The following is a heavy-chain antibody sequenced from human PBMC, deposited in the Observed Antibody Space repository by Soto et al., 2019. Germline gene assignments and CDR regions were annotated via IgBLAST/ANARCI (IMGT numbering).Heavy chain of an antibody. J-gene: IGHJ3*02. CDR3: AKVGSSGWYVDDAFDI. CDR1: GFNFSSYA. V-gene: IGHV3-23*01. Sequence: GGSLRLSCAASGFNFSSYAMSWVRQAPGKGLEWVSAISGSGGSTYYADSVKGRFTISRDNSKNTLYLQMNSLRAEDTAVYYCAKVGSSGWYVDDAFDIWGQGTRVTVSS. D-gene: IGHD6-19*01. CDR2: ISGSGGST.